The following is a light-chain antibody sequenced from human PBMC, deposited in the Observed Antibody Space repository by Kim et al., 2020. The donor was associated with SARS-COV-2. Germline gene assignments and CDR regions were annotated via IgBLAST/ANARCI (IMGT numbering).Light chain of an antibody. V-gene: IGKV3D-15*01. CDR3: QQYNDWPLT. Sequence: EVVMTQSPVTLSVSPGERATFSCRASQSISSKLAWYQQKPGQGPRLLISDASTRATGIPARFSGSGSGTEFTLTISSLQSEDFAVYYCQQYNDWPLTFGGGTKVDIK. CDR1: QSISSK. CDR2: DAS. J-gene: IGKJ4*01.